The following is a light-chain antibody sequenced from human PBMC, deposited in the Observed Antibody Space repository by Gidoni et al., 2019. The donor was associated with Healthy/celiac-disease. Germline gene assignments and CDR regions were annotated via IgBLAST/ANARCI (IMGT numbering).Light chain of an antibody. CDR2: EVS. V-gene: IGLV2-14*01. CDR3: SSYTSSCTPNCV. CDR1: SSDVGGYNY. Sequence: QSALTQPASVSGSPGQSITISCTGTSSDVGGYNYVSWYQQHPGKAPKLMIYEVSNRPSGVSNRFSGSKSGLQAEDEADYYCSSYTSSCTPNCVFGGGTKLTVL. J-gene: IGLJ3*02.